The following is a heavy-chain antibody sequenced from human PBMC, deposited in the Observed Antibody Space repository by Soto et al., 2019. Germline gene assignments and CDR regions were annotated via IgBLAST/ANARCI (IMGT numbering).Heavy chain of an antibody. J-gene: IGHJ4*02. CDR1: GFTFSSYG. CDR3: AKDLEGYSYGSLDY. D-gene: IGHD5-18*01. CDR2: ISYDGSNK. V-gene: IGHV3-30*18. Sequence: GGSLRLSCAASGFTFSSYGMHWVRQAPGKGLEWVAVISYDGSNKYYADSVKGRFTISRDNSKNTLYLQMNSLSAEDTAVYYCAKDLEGYSYGSLDYWGQGTLVTVSS.